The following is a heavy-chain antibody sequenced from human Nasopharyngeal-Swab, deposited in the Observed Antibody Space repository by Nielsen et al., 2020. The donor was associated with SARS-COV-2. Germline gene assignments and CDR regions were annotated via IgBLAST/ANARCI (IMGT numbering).Heavy chain of an antibody. J-gene: IGHJ4*02. CDR3: ARATGYSSSQGDY. D-gene: IGHD6-13*01. CDR2: ISSSSSYT. CDR1: GFTFSSYS. V-gene: IGHV3-21*01. Sequence: GESLKISCAASGFTFSSYSMNWVRQAPGKGLEWVSSISSSSSYTYYADSVKGRFTISRDNAKNSLYLQMNSLRAEDTAVYYCARATGYSSSQGDYWGQGTLVTVAS.